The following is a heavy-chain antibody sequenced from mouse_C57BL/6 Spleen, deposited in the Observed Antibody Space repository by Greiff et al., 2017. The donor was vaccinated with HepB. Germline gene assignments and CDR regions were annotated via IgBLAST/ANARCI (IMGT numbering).Heavy chain of an antibody. Sequence: EVQLQQSGAELVRPGASVKLSCTASGFNIKDDYMHWVKQRPEQGLEWIGWIDPENGDTEYASKFQGKATITADTSSNTAYLQLSSLTSEDTAVYYCTRYYGSSSRFAYWGQGTLVTVSA. D-gene: IGHD1-1*01. CDR2: IDPENGDT. J-gene: IGHJ3*01. CDR3: TRYYGSSSRFAY. CDR1: GFNIKDDY. V-gene: IGHV14-4*01.